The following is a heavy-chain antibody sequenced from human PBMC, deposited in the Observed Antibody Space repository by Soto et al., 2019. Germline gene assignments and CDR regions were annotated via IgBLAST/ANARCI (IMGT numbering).Heavy chain of an antibody. J-gene: IGHJ6*02. CDR3: ARSLLNGMDV. D-gene: IGHD1-26*01. Sequence: PGRSLRLSCTVSVIPWFDNAMRWCRQAPENVRQLLCFIRRKAYGGTPEYAASVKGRFTISIVESKTIAYLQMNSRMSDETAVFYCARSLLNGMDVWGQGTTVTVSS. CDR1: VIPWFDNA. V-gene: IGHV3-49*03. CDR2: IRRKAYGGTP.